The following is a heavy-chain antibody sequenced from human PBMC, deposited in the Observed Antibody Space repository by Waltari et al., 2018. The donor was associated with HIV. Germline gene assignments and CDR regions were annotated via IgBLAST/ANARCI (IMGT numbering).Heavy chain of an antibody. CDR3: AKPRMEYAVRDYFFGLDV. CDR1: GFTFPTYP. J-gene: IGHJ6*02. Sequence: VDLLESGGGLVQPGGSLRLSCVGSGFTFPTYPMTWVRQAPGKGREVAASTRYVVPTTFYADSVKGRLTISRDNSKNTVYLQLDSLRPADTAVYYCAKPRMEYAVRDYFFGLDVWGQGTTVTVAS. CDR2: TRYVVPTT. V-gene: IGHV3-23*01. D-gene: IGHD2-8*01.